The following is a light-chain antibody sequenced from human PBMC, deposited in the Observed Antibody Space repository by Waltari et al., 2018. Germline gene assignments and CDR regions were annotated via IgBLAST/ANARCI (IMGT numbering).Light chain of an antibody. CDR2: DSF. V-gene: IGKV3-11*01. J-gene: IGKJ2*03. CDR3: LQRSAWPYS. Sequence: DIVLTQSPATLSFSPGARATLSCAADQNISTYLAWYQHKPGQPPRLLIYDSFHRASGVPARFSGSGSGTDFTLTITNLAPEDFALYFCLQRSAWPYSFGRGTKLDFK. CDR1: QNISTY.